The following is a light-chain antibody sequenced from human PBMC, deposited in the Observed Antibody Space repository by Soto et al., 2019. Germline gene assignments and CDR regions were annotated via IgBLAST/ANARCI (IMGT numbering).Light chain of an antibody. CDR3: QHDYTSPRT. J-gene: IGKJ1*01. CDR2: GAS. Sequence: TKSPGTVSVSPAERATLSFMASQSVSSSYLSWYQQKPEQAPRLLIYGASTRATSIPARFSGSGSGTEFTLTISSLQADDFVLYYYQHDYTSPRTFGQGTKVDIK. CDR1: QSVSSSY. V-gene: IGKV3D-7*01.